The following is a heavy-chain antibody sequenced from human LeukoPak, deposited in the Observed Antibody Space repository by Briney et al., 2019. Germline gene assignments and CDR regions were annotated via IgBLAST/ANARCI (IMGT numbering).Heavy chain of an antibody. J-gene: IGHJ4*02. D-gene: IGHD1-7*01. CDR1: GFTFSTFA. V-gene: IGHV3-23*01. CDR2: ITGAGSTT. CDR3: VRDRNYFEALQRSY. Sequence: GGSLRLSCAASGFTFSTFAMSWVRQDPGRGLEWVSSITGAGSTTYYPESVKGRFTISRNNSKNTLYLQMNSLRVEDTAVYFCVRDRNYFEALQRSYWGQGTLVTVSS.